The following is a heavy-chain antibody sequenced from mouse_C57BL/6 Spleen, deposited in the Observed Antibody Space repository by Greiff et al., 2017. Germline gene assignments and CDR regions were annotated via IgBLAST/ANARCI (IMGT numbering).Heavy chain of an antibody. J-gene: IGHJ1*03. CDR3: ARERTDFDV. Sequence: VQLQQSGPELVKPGASVKISCKASGYSFTGYYMNWVKQSPEKSLEWIGEINPSTGGTTYNQKFKAKATLTVDKSSSTAYMQLKSRTSEDSAVYYCARERTDFDVWGTGTTVTVSS. V-gene: IGHV1-42*01. CDR1: GYSFTGYY. CDR2: INPSTGGT.